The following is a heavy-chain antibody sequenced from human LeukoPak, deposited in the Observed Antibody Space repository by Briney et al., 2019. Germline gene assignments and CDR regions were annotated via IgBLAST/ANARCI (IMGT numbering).Heavy chain of an antibody. CDR3: ARDDPYCSSTSCLLDY. J-gene: IGHJ4*02. Sequence: PGGSLRLSCAASGFTFSSYTMSWVRQAPGKGLEWVSGVSGSGGSTHYADSVKGRFTISRDNSKNTLYLQMNSLRAEDTAVYYCARDDPYCSSTSCLLDYWGQGTLVTVSS. V-gene: IGHV3-23*01. CDR2: VSGSGGST. CDR1: GFTFSSYT. D-gene: IGHD2-2*01.